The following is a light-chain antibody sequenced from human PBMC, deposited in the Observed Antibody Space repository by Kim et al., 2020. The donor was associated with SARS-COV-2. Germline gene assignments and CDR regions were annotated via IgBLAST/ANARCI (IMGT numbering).Light chain of an antibody. CDR2: KAS. V-gene: IGKV1-5*03. J-gene: IGKJ2*01. CDR3: QQYNTYPFT. CDR1: QRSSRW. Sequence: SASVGDRVTIPCRASQRSSRWLAWYQQKPGKAPKLLISKASSLESGVPSRFSGSVSGTEFTLTISSLQPDDLATYFCQQYNTYPFTFGQGTKLEI.